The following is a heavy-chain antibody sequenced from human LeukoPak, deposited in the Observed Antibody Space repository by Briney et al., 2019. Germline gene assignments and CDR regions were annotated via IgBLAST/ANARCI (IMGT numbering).Heavy chain of an antibody. D-gene: IGHD2-2*02. J-gene: IGHJ4*02. CDR3: AKDLNIVVVPAAIQGY. CDR1: GFTFSSYA. Sequence: GGSLRLSCAASGFTFSSYAMSWVRQAPGKGLEWVSAISGSGGSTYYADSVKGRFTISRDNSKNTLYLQMNSLRAEDTAVYYCAKDLNIVVVPAAIQGYWGQGTLVTVSS. V-gene: IGHV3-23*01. CDR2: ISGSGGST.